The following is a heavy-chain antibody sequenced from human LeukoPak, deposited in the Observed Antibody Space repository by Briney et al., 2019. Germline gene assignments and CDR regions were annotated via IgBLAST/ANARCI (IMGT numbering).Heavy chain of an antibody. CDR2: IYYSGST. CDR1: GGSISSSSYY. J-gene: IGHJ4*02. CDR3: ARARYFYGSGSWEYYFDY. V-gene: IGHV4-39*07. Sequence: SETLSLTCTVSGGSISSSSYYWGWIRQPPGKGLEWIGSIYYSGSTYYNPSLKSRVTISVDTSKNQFSLKLSSVTAADTAVYYCARARYFYGSGSWEYYFDYWGQGTLVTVSS. D-gene: IGHD3-10*01.